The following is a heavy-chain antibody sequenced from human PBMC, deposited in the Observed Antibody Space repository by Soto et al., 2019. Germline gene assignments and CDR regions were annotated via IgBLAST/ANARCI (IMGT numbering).Heavy chain of an antibody. J-gene: IGHJ4*02. CDR1: GYTFASYG. CDR2: ISAYNGNR. V-gene: IGHV1-18*04. CDR3: ARGIVGAPNFDY. Sequence: ASVKVSCKASGYTFASYGTSWLRQAPGQGLEWMGWISAYNGNRHVAQKFQGRITMTTDTSTSTAYMELRSLRSDDTAVYYCARGIVGAPNFDYWGQGTLVTVSS. D-gene: IGHD1-26*01.